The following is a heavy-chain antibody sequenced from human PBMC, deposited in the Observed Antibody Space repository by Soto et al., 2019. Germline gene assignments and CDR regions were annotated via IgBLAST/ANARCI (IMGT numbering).Heavy chain of an antibody. CDR3: ARDAIAVGSYVDY. Sequence: PGGSLRLSCAASGFTFSSYWMSWVRQAPGKGLEWVANIKQDGSEKHYVDSVKGRFTISRDNAKNSLYLQMNSLRAEDTAVYYCARDAIAVGSYVDYWGQGTLVTVSS. V-gene: IGHV3-7*01. CDR2: IKQDGSEK. J-gene: IGHJ4*02. CDR1: GFTFSSYW. D-gene: IGHD6-19*01.